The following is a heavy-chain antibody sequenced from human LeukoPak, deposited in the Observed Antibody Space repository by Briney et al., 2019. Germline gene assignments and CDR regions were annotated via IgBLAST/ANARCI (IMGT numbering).Heavy chain of an antibody. D-gene: IGHD2-2*01. CDR3: ARGDCSSTSCFPYYGMDV. V-gene: IGHV3-13*01. CDR1: GSTFSSYD. Sequence: PGGSLRLSCAASGSTFSSYDMHWVRQATGKGLEWVSAIGTAGDTYYPGSVKGRFTISRENAKNSLYLQMNSLRAGDTAVYYCARGDCSSTSCFPYYGMDVWGQGTTVTVSS. CDR2: IGTAGDT. J-gene: IGHJ6*02.